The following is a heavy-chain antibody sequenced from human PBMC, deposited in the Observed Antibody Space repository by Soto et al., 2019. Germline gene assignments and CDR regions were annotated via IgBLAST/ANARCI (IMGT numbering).Heavy chain of an antibody. J-gene: IGHJ6*02. CDR1: GYTFTNYY. D-gene: IGHD3-3*01. CDR2: INPTGGST. Sequence: VASVKVSCKASGYTFTNYYMHWVRQAPGQGLEWVGIINPTGGSTTYAQKFQGRVTMTRDTSTSTVYMELSSLRSDDTAVYYCARGEWLSTFGMDLWGQGTTVTVSS. CDR3: ARGEWLSTFGMDL. V-gene: IGHV1-46*01.